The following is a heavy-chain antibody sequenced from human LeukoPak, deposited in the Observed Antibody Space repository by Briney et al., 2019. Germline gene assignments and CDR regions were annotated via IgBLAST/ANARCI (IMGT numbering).Heavy chain of an antibody. Sequence: SETLSLTCTVSGGSISSISYYWSWIRQPAGKGLEWIGRIYTSGSTNYNPSLKSRVTMSVDTSKNQFSLKLSSVTAADTAVYYCARDQYYYDSSGYLFDYWGQRTLVTVSS. CDR2: IYTSGST. J-gene: IGHJ4*02. D-gene: IGHD3-22*01. CDR1: GGSISSISYY. CDR3: ARDQYYYDSSGYLFDY. V-gene: IGHV4-61*02.